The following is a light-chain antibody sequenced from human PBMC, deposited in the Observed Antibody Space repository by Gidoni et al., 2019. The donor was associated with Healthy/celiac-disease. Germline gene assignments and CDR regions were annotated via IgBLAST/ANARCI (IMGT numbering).Light chain of an antibody. CDR2: WAS. J-gene: IGKJ2*01. V-gene: IGKV4-1*01. Sequence: DIAMTPSPDSLAVSLGARATINCKSSQSVLYSSNNKNYLAWYQQKPGQPPKLLIYWASTRESGVPDRFSGSGSGTDFTLTISSLQAEDVAVYYCQQYYSTPYTFGQGTKLEIK. CDR1: QSVLYSSNNKNY. CDR3: QQYYSTPYT.